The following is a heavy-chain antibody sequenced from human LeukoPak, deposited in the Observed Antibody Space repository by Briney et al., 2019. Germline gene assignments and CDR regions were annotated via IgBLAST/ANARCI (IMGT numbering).Heavy chain of an antibody. D-gene: IGHD2-15*01. CDR3: ARDFAGGFDY. CDR2: ISTGGGSI. CDR1: GFTFTGYE. Sequence: GGSLRLSCAASGFTFTGYEMNWVRQAPGKGLEWVSYISTGGGSISYAHSVKGRFTISRDNAKNSLYLQMNSLRAGDTALYYCARDFAGGFDYWGQGSLVTVSS. V-gene: IGHV3-48*03. J-gene: IGHJ4*02.